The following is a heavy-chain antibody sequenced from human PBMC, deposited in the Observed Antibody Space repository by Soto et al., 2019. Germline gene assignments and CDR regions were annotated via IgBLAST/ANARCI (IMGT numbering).Heavy chain of an antibody. V-gene: IGHV4-31*03. CDR3: ARDQAYDYTSPGDYYYYGMDV. Sequence: TLSLTCTVSGGSSSSGGHYWSWIRQHPGKGLEWIGYIYYSGSTSYNPSLKSRVTISVDTSKNQFSLNLSSVTAADSAVYYCARDQAYDYTSPGDYYYYGMDVWGQGTTVTVSS. J-gene: IGHJ6*01. D-gene: IGHD4-4*01. CDR1: GGSSSSGGHY. CDR2: IYYSGST.